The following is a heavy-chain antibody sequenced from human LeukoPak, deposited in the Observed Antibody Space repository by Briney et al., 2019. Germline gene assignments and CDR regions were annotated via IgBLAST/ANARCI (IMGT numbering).Heavy chain of an antibody. J-gene: IGHJ3*01. Sequence: SETLSLTCTVSGGSISSSSYYWGWIRQPPGKGLEWIGSIYYSGSTYYNPSLKSRVTISVDTSKNQFSLKLSSVTAADTAVYYCARGRFLEWLSAFDVWGQGTMVTVSS. CDR1: GGSISSSSYY. V-gene: IGHV4-39*07. CDR3: ARGRFLEWLSAFDV. CDR2: IYYSGST. D-gene: IGHD3-3*01.